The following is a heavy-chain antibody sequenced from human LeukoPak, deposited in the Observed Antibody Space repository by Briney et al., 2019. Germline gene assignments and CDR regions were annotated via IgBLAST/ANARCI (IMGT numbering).Heavy chain of an antibody. Sequence: GESLKISCKGSGYSFTSYWIGWVRQMPGKGLEWMGRIDPSDSYTNYSPSFQGHVTISADKSISTAYLQWSSLKASDTAMYYCARPVGRYCSGGSCYYYWGQGTLVTVSS. CDR1: GYSFTSYW. CDR2: IDPSDSYT. D-gene: IGHD2-15*01. J-gene: IGHJ4*02. CDR3: ARPVGRYCSGGSCYYY. V-gene: IGHV5-10-1*01.